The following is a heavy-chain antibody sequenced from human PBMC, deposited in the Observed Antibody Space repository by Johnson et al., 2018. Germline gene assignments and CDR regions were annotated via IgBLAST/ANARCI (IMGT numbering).Heavy chain of an antibody. CDR2: ISYDGSNK. J-gene: IGHJ1*01. D-gene: IGHD4-17*01. CDR1: GFTFSSYG. V-gene: IGHV3-30*03. Sequence: QVQLVETGGGVVQPGRSLRLSCAASGFTFSSYGMHWVRQAPGKGLEWVAVISYDGSNKYYADSVKGRFTISRDNPKNTLYLQMNSLRAEDTAVYYCARSPFGSDYPRAEYFQHWGQGTLVTVSS. CDR3: ARSPFGSDYPRAEYFQH.